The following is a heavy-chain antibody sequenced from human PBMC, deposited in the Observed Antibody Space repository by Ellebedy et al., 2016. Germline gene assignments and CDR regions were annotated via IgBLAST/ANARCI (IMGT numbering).Heavy chain of an antibody. Sequence: GGSLRLXXAASGFTFSSYDMHWVRQATGKGLEWVSAIGTAGDTYYPGSVKGRFTISRDNSKNTLYLQMNSLRPDDTAVYYCAKVGIPYSGNSGFQHWGQGTLVTVSS. J-gene: IGHJ1*01. D-gene: IGHD1-26*01. V-gene: IGHV3-13*01. CDR3: AKVGIPYSGNSGFQH. CDR1: GFTFSSYD. CDR2: IGTAGDT.